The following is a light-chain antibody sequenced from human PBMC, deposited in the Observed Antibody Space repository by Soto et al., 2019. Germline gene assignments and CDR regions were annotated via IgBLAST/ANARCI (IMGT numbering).Light chain of an antibody. CDR2: GAS. J-gene: IGKJ5*01. CDR3: QQYNNLPPIT. V-gene: IGKV3-15*01. CDR1: QSVSSN. Sequence: EIVMTQSPATLSVSPGERATLSCRASQSVSSNLAWYQQKPGQAPRLIIYGASTRDTGIPARFSGSGSGTECNLTISSLQSEDFAVYYCQQYNNLPPITFGQGTRLEIK.